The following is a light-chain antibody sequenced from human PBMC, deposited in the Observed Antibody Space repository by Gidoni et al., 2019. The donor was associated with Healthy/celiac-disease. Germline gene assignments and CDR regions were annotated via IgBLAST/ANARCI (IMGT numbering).Light chain of an antibody. CDR2: WAS. CDR3: QQYYSTPT. CDR1: QSVLYSSNNKNY. J-gene: IGKJ3*01. V-gene: IGKV4-1*01. Sequence: DIVMTQSPASLAVSLGERATIHCKSSQSVLYSSNNKNYLAWYQQKPGQPPKLLIYWASTRESGVPDRFSGSGSGTDFTLTISSLQAEDVAVYYCQQYYSTPTFGPXTKVDIK.